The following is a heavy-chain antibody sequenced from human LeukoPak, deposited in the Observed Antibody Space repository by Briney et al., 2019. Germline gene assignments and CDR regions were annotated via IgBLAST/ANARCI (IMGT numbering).Heavy chain of an antibody. Sequence: SGTLSLTCAVSGGSISSSNWWSWVRQPPGKGLEWIGEIYHSGSTNYNPSLKSRATISVDKPKNQFSLKRSSVTAADTAVYYCARAGEQLVNFFDYWGQGTLVTVSS. CDR2: IYHSGST. D-gene: IGHD6-6*01. V-gene: IGHV4-4*02. J-gene: IGHJ4*02. CDR3: ARAGEQLVNFFDY. CDR1: GGSISSSNW.